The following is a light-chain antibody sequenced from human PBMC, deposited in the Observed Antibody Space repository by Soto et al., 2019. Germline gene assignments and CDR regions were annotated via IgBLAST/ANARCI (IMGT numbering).Light chain of an antibody. CDR2: AAS. Sequence: QMTQSPSSLSASVGEKIIITCRASRDVGSDVSWYQQKPGQAPKLLIYAASNLYTGVPSRFSGSRSGTEFTLTISRLEPEDFAVYYCQQYGSSPITFGQGTRLEIK. V-gene: IGKV1-17*01. CDR3: QQYGSSPIT. J-gene: IGKJ5*01. CDR1: RDVGSD.